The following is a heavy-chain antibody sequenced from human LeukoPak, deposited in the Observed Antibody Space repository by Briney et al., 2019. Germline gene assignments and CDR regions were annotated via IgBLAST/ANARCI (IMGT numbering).Heavy chain of an antibody. J-gene: IGHJ6*02. D-gene: IGHD4-23*01. CDR3: ARDPFRYGGSVSRMDV. CDR1: GFSFSTYA. V-gene: IGHV3-30*03. Sequence: PGGSLRLSCAASGFSFSTYAMQWVRQAPGKGLDWVAVISNDGRKTQHADSVKGRFTISRDNSSNTLYLQMNSLRTEDTAVYYCARDPFRYGGSVSRMDVWGQGTTVTVSS. CDR2: ISNDGRKT.